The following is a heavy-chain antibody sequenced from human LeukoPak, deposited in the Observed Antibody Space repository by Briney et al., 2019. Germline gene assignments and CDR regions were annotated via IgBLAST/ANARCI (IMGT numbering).Heavy chain of an antibody. CDR3: ARDYYDSSGYTLDAFDI. V-gene: IGHV3-21*01. Sequence: GGSLRLSCAASGFTFSIYSMNWVRQAPGKGLEWVSSISSSSSYIYYADSVKGRLTTSRDNAKNSLYLQMNSLRADDTAVYYCARDYYDSSGYTLDAFDIWGQGTMVTVSS. J-gene: IGHJ3*02. CDR2: ISSSSSYI. CDR1: GFTFSIYS. D-gene: IGHD3-22*01.